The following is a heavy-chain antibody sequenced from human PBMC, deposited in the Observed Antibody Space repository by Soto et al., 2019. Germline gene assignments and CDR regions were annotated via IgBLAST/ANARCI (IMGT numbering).Heavy chain of an antibody. Sequence: GGSLRLSCAASGFTFSGAWFNWVRQAPGKGLEWVAVIWYDGSNKYYADSVKGRFTISRDNSKNTLYLHMNSLRPEDTAVYFCAKDSGRGIAAPGTPYGIDVWGQGTTVTVSS. CDR3: AKDSGRGIAAPGTPYGIDV. V-gene: IGHV3-30*02. J-gene: IGHJ6*02. CDR1: GFTFSGAW. CDR2: IWYDGSNK. D-gene: IGHD6-13*01.